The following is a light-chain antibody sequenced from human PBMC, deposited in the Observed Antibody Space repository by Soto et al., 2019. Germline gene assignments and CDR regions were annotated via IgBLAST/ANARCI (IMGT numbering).Light chain of an antibody. CDR2: AAS. CDR3: QQYYRWPVT. V-gene: IGKV3-15*01. Sequence: VVTKTPATLSASPXERVTCPXXASLFIANHLAWYQHKPGQSPRLLIHAASTGAPGVPARFSGSGSGAEFTLTIDSLQSDDSAIYYCQQYYRWPVTFGGGTKVDIK. CDR1: LFIANH. J-gene: IGKJ4*01.